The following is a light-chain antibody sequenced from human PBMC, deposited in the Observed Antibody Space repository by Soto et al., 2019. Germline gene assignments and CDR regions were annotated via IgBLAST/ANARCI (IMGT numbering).Light chain of an antibody. CDR1: QSISSY. CDR3: QQSYSSQYT. J-gene: IGKJ2*01. V-gene: IGKV1-39*01. CDR2: AAS. Sequence: DIQMTQSPSSLSASVGDRVTITCRASQSISSYLNWYQQKPGKAPELLIYAASNMKSGVSSRFSGSGSGTDFTLSISSLQHEDFASYHCQQSYSSQYTCGQGTKQEIK.